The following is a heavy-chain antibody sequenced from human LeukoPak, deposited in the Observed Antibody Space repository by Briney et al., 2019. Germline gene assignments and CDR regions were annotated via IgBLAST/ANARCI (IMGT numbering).Heavy chain of an antibody. V-gene: IGHV4-39*01. CDR1: GGSICSSSSYY. J-gene: IGHJ4*02. CDR3: ARRSQTTAGRGIDY. CDR2: MSNTGRT. D-gene: IGHD6-13*01. Sequence: SETLSLTCPVSGGSICSSSSYYWAWIRQPPGKGLEWIGTMSNTGRTYYNPSLNSRVTISGDTSKNKFSLKVISVTAADTAVFYCARRSQTTAGRGIDYWGQGTLVSVSS.